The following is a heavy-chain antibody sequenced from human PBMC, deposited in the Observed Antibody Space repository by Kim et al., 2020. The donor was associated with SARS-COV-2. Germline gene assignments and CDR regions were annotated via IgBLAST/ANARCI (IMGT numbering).Heavy chain of an antibody. V-gene: IGHV4-59*01. D-gene: IGHD2-2*01. CDR3: ARGDIVPTGGWFDP. CDR1: GGSISSYY. CDR2: IYYSGST. J-gene: IGHJ5*02. Sequence: SETLSLTCTVSGGSISSYYWSWIRQPPGKGLEWIGYIYYSGSTNYNPSLKSRVTISVDTSKNQFSLKLSSVTAADTAVYYCARGDIVPTGGWFDPWGQGT.